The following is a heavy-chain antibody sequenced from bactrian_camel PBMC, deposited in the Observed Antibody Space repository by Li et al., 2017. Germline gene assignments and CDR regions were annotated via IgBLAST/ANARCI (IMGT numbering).Heavy chain of an antibody. D-gene: IGHD6*01. Sequence: HVQLVESGGGSVEVGGSLRLSCAASGYLDSHYCMGWFRQVVGKEREEVAEMDGDSSTPSYRPSVKGRFTISQDNAKNMLYLQMNSLKSTDTAMYYCAAGGRQYSGSRCLDDDEYFHWGQGTQVTVS. V-gene: IGHV3S26*01. J-gene: IGHJ4*01. CDR2: MDGDSSTP. CDR1: GYLDSHYC. CDR3: AAGGRQYSGSRCLDDDEYFH.